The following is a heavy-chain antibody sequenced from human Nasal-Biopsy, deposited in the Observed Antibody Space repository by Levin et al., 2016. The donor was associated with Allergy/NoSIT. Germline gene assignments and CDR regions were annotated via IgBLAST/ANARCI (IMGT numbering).Heavy chain of an antibody. D-gene: IGHD4-23*01. Sequence: SETLSLTCAVYGGSFNDYYLSWDPPAPREGAGVDWRINHYGNTNYSPSLKGRVTISLYTSKNQFSLRLKSVTAAGTAVYYCARSDYGATSNWGQGTLVTVSS. V-gene: IGHV4-34*01. J-gene: IGHJ4*02. CDR3: ARSDYGATSN. CDR1: GGSFNDYY. CDR2: INHYGNT.